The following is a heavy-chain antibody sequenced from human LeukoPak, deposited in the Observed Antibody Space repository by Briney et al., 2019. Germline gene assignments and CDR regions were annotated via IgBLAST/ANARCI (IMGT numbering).Heavy chain of an antibody. CDR1: GYSISSGYY. J-gene: IGHJ3*02. CDR3: ARTFRGSGWFSI. V-gene: IGHV4-38-2*02. Sequence: PSETLSLTCTVSGYSISSGYYWGWIRQPPGKGLEWIGSIYHSGSTYYNPSLKSRVTISVDTSKNQFSLKLSSVTAADTAVYYCARTFRGSGWFSIWGQGTMVTVSS. CDR2: IYHSGST. D-gene: IGHD6-19*01.